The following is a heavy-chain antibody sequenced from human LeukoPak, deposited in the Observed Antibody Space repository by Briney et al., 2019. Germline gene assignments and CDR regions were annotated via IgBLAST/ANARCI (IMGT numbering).Heavy chain of an antibody. CDR2: INWNGGST. Sequence: PGGSLRLSCAASGFTFDDYGMSWVRQAPGKGLEWVSCINWNGGSTGYADSVKGRFTISRDNAKNSLYLQMKGLRVEDTAVQYCSSQPAVLDLDCWGQGTLVTVSS. J-gene: IGHJ4*02. CDR3: SSQPAVLDLDC. CDR1: GFTFDDYG. D-gene: IGHD6-19*01. V-gene: IGHV3-20*04.